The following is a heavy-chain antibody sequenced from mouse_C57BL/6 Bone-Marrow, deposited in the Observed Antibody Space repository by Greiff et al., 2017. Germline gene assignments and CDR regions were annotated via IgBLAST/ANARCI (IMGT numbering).Heavy chain of an antibody. CDR2: IHPNSGST. D-gene: IGHD2-1*01. V-gene: IGHV1-64*01. CDR1: GYTFTSYW. Sequence: QVQLKQPGAELVKPGASVKLSCKASGYTFTSYWMHWVKQRPGQGLEWIGMIHPNSGSTNYNEKFKSKATLTVDKSSSTAYMQLSRLTSEDSAVYDCARGRFGNSFAYWGQGTLVTVSA. CDR3: ARGRFGNSFAY. J-gene: IGHJ3*01.